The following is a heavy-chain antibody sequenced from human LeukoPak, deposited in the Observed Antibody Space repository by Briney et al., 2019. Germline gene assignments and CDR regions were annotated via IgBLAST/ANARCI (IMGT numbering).Heavy chain of an antibody. V-gene: IGHV4-4*07. J-gene: IGHJ4*02. D-gene: IGHD3-22*01. CDR1: GGSISSYY. Sequence: SETLSLTCTVAGGSISSYYWSWIRQPAGKGLEWIGRIYTSGSTNYNPSLKSRVTMSVDTSKNQFSLKLSSVTAADTAVYYCARDQYYYDSSGYLFDYWGQGTLVTVSS. CDR2: IYTSGST. CDR3: ARDQYYYDSSGYLFDY.